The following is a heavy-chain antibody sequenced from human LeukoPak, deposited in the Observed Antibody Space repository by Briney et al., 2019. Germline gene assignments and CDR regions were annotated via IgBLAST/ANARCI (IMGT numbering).Heavy chain of an antibody. Sequence: SETLSLTCTVSGGSISTFYWSWLRQPPGKGLEWIGYIYYSGRTNYNPSLKSRVTISVDMSKNQFSLRLSSVTAADTAVYYCAREDPQTTVPEGLDVWGQGTTVTVSS. CDR1: GGSISTFY. CDR2: IYYSGRT. J-gene: IGHJ6*02. CDR3: AREDPQTTVPEGLDV. V-gene: IGHV4-59*01. D-gene: IGHD4-17*01.